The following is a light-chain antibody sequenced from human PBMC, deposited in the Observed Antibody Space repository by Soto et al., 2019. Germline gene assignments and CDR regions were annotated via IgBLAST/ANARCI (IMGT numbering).Light chain of an antibody. CDR3: QQYGASPFT. V-gene: IGKV3-20*01. CDR1: QNIDGNF. J-gene: IGKJ4*01. Sequence: EIVLTQSPGTLSLSPGERATLSCRASQNIDGNFLVWHQQKPGQAPRLLINAAFTMATGIPDRFSGSGSGTDFTLTISRLEPEDFAVYYCQQYGASPFTFGGGTKVEIK. CDR2: AAF.